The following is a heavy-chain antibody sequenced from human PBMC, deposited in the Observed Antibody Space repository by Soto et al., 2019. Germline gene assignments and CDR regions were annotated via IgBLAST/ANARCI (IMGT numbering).Heavy chain of an antibody. J-gene: IGHJ4*02. V-gene: IGHV4-39*01. Sequence: SETLSLTCTVSGASIDRSNYYWDWIRQPPGKGLEWIGTTYYNGNAYYNQSLKSRVTISVDTSKNQFSLKLISVTAADTAVYYCARHFVAVVIKGWGYWGQGTLVTVSS. CDR1: GASIDRSNYY. D-gene: IGHD3-22*01. CDR2: TYYNGNA. CDR3: ARHFVAVVIKGWGY.